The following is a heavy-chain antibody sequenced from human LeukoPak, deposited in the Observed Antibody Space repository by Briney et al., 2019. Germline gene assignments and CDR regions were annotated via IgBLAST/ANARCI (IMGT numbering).Heavy chain of an antibody. D-gene: IGHD2-15*01. V-gene: IGHV3-53*01. CDR3: ASGGRSRMAFDF. Sequence: PGGSLRLSCSFSGCISTSNSMAWVRQSPGKGLQWIPFIYGGGNTLYADSVRDRFSISRDNSKSTLYLQMSSLRVEDTAVYYCASGGRSRMAFDFWGAGALGTVSS. CDR2: IYGGGNT. J-gene: IGHJ4*02. CDR1: GCISTSNS.